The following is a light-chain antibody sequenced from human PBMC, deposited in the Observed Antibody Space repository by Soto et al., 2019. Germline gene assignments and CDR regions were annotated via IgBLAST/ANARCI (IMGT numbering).Light chain of an antibody. CDR1: QTISGT. V-gene: IGKV3-11*01. CDR3: HQRQSWPRT. J-gene: IGKJ1*01. Sequence: EIVMTQSPATLSVSPGGRATLSCRASQTISGTLAWYQQKPGQAPRLLIYYTSNRATGIPARFSGSGSGTDFTLTINSLAPEDFAIYYCHQRQSWPRTFGQGTKVDIK. CDR2: YTS.